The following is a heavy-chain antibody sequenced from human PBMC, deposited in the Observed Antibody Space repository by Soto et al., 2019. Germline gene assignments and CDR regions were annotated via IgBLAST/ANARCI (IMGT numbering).Heavy chain of an antibody. V-gene: IGHV3-23*01. CDR2: ISGGGSAT. CDR1: GFIFDNYA. J-gene: IGHJ4*02. CDR3: ATSKLGYVDY. Sequence: EVQLLESGGGLVQPGGSLRLSCAASGFIFDNYAMSWVRQAPGKGLEWISTISGGGSATFYADSVKGRFTISGDSSKSTMYLQMHSLSAEDTAIYYCATSKLGYVDYWGQRTQVIVSS. D-gene: IGHD7-27*01.